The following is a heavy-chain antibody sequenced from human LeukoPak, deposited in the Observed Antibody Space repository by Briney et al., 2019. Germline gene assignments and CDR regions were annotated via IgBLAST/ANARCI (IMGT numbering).Heavy chain of an antibody. CDR2: IRYDGSNK. Sequence: GGSLRLSCAASGFTFSSYGMHWVRQAPGKGLEWVAFIRYDGSNKYYADSVKGRFTISRDNSKNTLYLQMNSLRAEDTAVYYCAKVTGGYSYGTSGVDYWGQGTLVTVSS. CDR3: AKVTGGYSYGTSGVDY. CDR1: GFTFSSYG. J-gene: IGHJ4*02. V-gene: IGHV3-30*02. D-gene: IGHD5-18*01.